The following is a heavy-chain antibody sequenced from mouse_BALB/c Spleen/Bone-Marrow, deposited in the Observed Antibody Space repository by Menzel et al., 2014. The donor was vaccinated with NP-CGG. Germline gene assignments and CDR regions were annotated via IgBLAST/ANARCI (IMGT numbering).Heavy chain of an antibody. D-gene: IGHD1-1*01. CDR3: TSITPWFAY. V-gene: IGHV6-6*02. CDR2: IRLKSNNYAT. J-gene: IGHJ3*01. Sequence: EVKLVESGGGLVQPGGSMKLSCVASGFTFSNYWMNWVRQSPEKGLEWVAEIRLKSNNYATHHAESVKGRFTISRDDSKSSVYLQMDNLRAEDTGIYYCTSITPWFAYWGQGTLVTVSA. CDR1: GFTFSNYW.